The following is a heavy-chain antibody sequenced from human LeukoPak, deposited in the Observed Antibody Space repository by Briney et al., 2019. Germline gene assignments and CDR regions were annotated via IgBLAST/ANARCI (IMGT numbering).Heavy chain of an antibody. Sequence: ASVKVSCKASGYTFTSYGISWVRQAPGQGLEWMGWISAYNGNTNYAQKLQGRVTMTTDTSTSTAYMELRSLRSDDTAVYYCARGVLGYGSGSYYTYYFDYWGQGTLVTVSS. CDR2: ISAYNGNT. V-gene: IGHV1-18*01. CDR3: ARGVLGYGSGSYYTYYFDY. J-gene: IGHJ4*02. CDR1: GYTFTSYG. D-gene: IGHD3-10*01.